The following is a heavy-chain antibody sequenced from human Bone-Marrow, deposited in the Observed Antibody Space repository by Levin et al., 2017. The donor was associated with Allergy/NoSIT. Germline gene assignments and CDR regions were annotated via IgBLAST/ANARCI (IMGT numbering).Heavy chain of an antibody. CDR2: IYHSGST. CDR1: GGSISSSNW. CDR3: ARGEMAARPRRVYYYYGMDV. Sequence: SQTLSLTCAVSGGSISSSNWWSWVRQPPGKGLEWIGEIYHSGSTNYNPSLKSRVTISVDKSKNQFSLKLSSVTAADTAVYYCARGEMAARPRRVYYYYGMDVWGQGTTVTVSS. V-gene: IGHV4-4*02. J-gene: IGHJ6*02. D-gene: IGHD6-6*01.